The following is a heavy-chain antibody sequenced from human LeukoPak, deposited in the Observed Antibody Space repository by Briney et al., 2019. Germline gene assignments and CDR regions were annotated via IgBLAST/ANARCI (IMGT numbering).Heavy chain of an antibody. CDR2: ISAYNGNT. CDR3: ARMEYQLLWGYYYYYYMDV. Sequence: GASVKVSCKASGYTFTSYGISWVRQAPGQGLEWMGWISAYNGNTNYAQKLQGRVTMTTDTSTSTAYMELRSLRSDDTAVYYGARMEYQLLWGYYYYYYMDVWGKGTTVTVSS. V-gene: IGHV1-18*01. CDR1: GYTFTSYG. D-gene: IGHD2-2*01. J-gene: IGHJ6*03.